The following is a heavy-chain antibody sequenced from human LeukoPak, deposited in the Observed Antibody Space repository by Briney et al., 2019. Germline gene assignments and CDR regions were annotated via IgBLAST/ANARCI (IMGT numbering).Heavy chain of an antibody. Sequence: PSETLSLTCAVSGGSISSSNWWSWVRQPPGKGLEWIGEVYHTGSSNYNPSLKSRVTISVDKSKSQFSLKLSSVTAADTAVYYCARGGTTVAGTFWFDPWGQGTLVTVSS. J-gene: IGHJ5*02. CDR2: VYHTGSS. V-gene: IGHV4-4*02. CDR1: GGSISSSNW. D-gene: IGHD6-19*01. CDR3: ARGGTTVAGTFWFDP.